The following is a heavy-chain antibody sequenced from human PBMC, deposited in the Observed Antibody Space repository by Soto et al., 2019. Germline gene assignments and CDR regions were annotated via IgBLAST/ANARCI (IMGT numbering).Heavy chain of an antibody. V-gene: IGHV3-9*01. Sequence: SLRLSCAASGFTFDDYAMHWVRQAPGKGLEWVSGISWNSGSIGYADSVKGRFTISRDNAKNSLYLQMNSLRAEDTALYYCATDALRYFDWSWAFDIWGQGPMVTVSS. CDR1: GFTFDDYA. CDR2: ISWNSGSI. D-gene: IGHD3-9*01. CDR3: ATDALRYFDWSWAFDI. J-gene: IGHJ3*02.